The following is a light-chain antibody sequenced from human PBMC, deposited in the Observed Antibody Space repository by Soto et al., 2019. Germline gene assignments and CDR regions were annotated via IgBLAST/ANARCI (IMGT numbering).Light chain of an antibody. CDR2: DAT. V-gene: IGKV3-11*01. Sequence: IVLTQSPVSLSLSPGERATLSCRASGSIGRSLAWYQQRPGQAPRLFIYDATNRATGIPARFSGRGSGTDVTLTIIRLEAEDFAGYYCLQRSDWRTFGRRTKVEIK. CDR1: GSIGRS. CDR3: LQRSDWRT. J-gene: IGKJ1*01.